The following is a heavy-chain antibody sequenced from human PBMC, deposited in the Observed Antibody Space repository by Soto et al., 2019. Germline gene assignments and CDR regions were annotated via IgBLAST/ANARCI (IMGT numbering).Heavy chain of an antibody. CDR2: ISSSSSTI. D-gene: IGHD6-19*01. CDR1: GFTFSSYS. Sequence: GGSLRLSCAASGFTFSSYSMNWVRQAPGKGLEWVSYISSSSSTIYYADSVKGRFTISRDNAKNSLYLQMNSLRAEDTAVYYCARDSQGQWLVRAPDYWGQGTLVTVSS. CDR3: ARDSQGQWLVRAPDY. V-gene: IGHV3-48*01. J-gene: IGHJ4*02.